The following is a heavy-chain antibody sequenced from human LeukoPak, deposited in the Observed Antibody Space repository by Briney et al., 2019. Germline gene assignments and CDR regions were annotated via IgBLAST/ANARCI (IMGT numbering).Heavy chain of an antibody. V-gene: IGHV1-2*02. J-gene: IGHJ4*02. Sequence: APVKVSCKASGYTFTDYFMHWVRQAPGQGLEWKGCINPNSGGTQYAQKFQGRVTMTRDKSISTAYLELSRLRSEDTAGYYCARVPGYGSPRGDYWGQGTRVTVSS. CDR3: ARVPGYGSPRGDY. CDR1: GYTFTDYF. CDR2: INPNSGGT. D-gene: IGHD5-18*01.